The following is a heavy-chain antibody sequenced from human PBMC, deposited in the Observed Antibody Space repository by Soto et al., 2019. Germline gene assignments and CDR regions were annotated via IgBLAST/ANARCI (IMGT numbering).Heavy chain of an antibody. CDR3: ARRGIAARYYYYYMDV. CDR2: IYYSGST. D-gene: IGHD6-6*01. V-gene: IGHV4-39*01. J-gene: IGHJ6*03. CDR1: GGSISSSSYY. Sequence: PSETLSLTCTVSGGSISSSSYYWGWIRQPPGKGLEWIGSIYYSGSTYYNPSLKSRVTISVDTSKNQFSLKLSSVTAADTAVYYCARRGIAARYYYYYMDVWGKGTTVTVSS.